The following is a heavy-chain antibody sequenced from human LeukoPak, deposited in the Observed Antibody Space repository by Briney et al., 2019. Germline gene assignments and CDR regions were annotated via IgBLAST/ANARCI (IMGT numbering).Heavy chain of an antibody. J-gene: IGHJ4*02. V-gene: IGHV1-46*01. CDR2: INPSSGGL. CDR3: ARELPSTFYFDY. Sequence: ASVKVSCKPSGYTFTSHFLHWVRQAPGQGLEWMGAINPSSGGLSFPQNSQGRVTMTRDTSTTTVYLELSSLRSEDTAIYYCARELPSTFYFDYWGQGTLLTVSS. CDR1: GYTFTSHF.